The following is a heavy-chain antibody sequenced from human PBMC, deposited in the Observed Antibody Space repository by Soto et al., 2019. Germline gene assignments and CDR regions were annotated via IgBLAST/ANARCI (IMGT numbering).Heavy chain of an antibody. Sequence: QEQLVESGGRVVQPGRSLRLSCADSGSTFSGDGMHWVRQAPGKGLEWVAEISYDGVRKYYADSVKGRFTISRDNSKNTLDLQMNNLRTEDTALYYCAKGGGTGYDYYHYMDVWGKGTTVTVSS. CDR3: AKGGGTGYDYYHYMDV. V-gene: IGHV3-30*18. CDR1: GSTFSGDG. CDR2: ISYDGVRK. J-gene: IGHJ6*03. D-gene: IGHD1-1*01.